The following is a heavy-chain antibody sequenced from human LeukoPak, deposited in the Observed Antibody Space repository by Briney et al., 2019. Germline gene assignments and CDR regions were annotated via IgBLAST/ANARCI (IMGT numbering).Heavy chain of an antibody. CDR3: ARDGDITLTGVIRGGDALDT. J-gene: IGHJ3*02. V-gene: IGHV3-7*01. Sequence: PGGSLRLSCAASGFTFSNYWMTWVRQAPGKGLEGVANIKQDGSEKYYVDSVKGRFTISRDNAKNSVYLQMNILEAEDTAVYYCARDGDITLTGVIRGGDALDTWGRGTMVTVSS. CDR2: IKQDGSEK. D-gene: IGHD3-10*01. CDR1: GFTFSNYW.